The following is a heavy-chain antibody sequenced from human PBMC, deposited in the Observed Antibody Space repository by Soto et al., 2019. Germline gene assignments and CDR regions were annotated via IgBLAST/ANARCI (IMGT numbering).Heavy chain of an antibody. Sequence: SGPTLVNPTQPLTLTCTFSGFSLSTSGMRVSWIRQPPGKALERLARIDWDDDKFYSTTLKTRLTSSKDTSKNQVVLTMTNMDPVDTATYYCARISGITGTIDYWGQGTLVTVSS. CDR1: GFSLSTSGMR. CDR2: IDWDDDK. V-gene: IGHV2-70*04. J-gene: IGHJ4*02. CDR3: ARISGITGTIDY. D-gene: IGHD1-20*01.